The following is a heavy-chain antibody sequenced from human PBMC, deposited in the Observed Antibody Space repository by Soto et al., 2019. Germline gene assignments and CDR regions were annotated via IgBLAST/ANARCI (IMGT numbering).Heavy chain of an antibody. CDR3: ARDRGGDCSGGRCLYYYYYYGMDV. CDR1: GGTFISYA. D-gene: IGHD2-15*01. V-gene: IGHV1-69*06. J-gene: IGHJ6*02. CDR2: IIPIFGTA. Sequence: SVKVSCNASGGTFISYAISWVRQAPGQGLEWMGGIIPIFGTANYAQKFQGRVTITADKSTSTAYMELSSLRSEDTAVYYCARDRGGDCSGGRCLYYYYYYGMDVWGQGTTVTVSS.